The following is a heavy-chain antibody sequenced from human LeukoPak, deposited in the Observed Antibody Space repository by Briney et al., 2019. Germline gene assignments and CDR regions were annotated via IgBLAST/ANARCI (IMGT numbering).Heavy chain of an antibody. J-gene: IGHJ4*02. V-gene: IGHV3-23*01. CDR2: VSDSGDGT. D-gene: IGHD1-7*01. CDR1: GFTFSNYA. Sequence: GGSLRLSCAASGFTFSNYAMYWVRQAPGKGLEWVLGVSDSGDGTHYADSVKGRFTISRDNSKNTLYLQMDNLSGEDTAVYYCAKDRACGQWNCQGSDYWGQGTLVTVSS. CDR3: AKDRACGQWNCQGSDY.